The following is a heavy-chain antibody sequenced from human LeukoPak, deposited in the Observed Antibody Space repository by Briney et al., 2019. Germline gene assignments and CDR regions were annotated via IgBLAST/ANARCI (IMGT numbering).Heavy chain of an antibody. CDR3: ASTERCSTTCPLDY. J-gene: IGHJ4*02. D-gene: IGHD2-2*01. CDR2: INHSGST. V-gene: IGHV4-34*01. CDR1: GGSFRGYY. Sequence: PSETLSLTCAVYGGSFRGYYWSWIRQPPGKWLEWIGEINHSGSTNYNPSLKSRVTISLDTSMKKFSLKLNSVTAADTAVYYCASTERCSTTCPLDYWGQGTLVTVSS.